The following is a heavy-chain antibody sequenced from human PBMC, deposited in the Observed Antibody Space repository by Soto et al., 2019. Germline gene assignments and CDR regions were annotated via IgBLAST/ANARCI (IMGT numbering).Heavy chain of an antibody. CDR2: IYWDDDE. V-gene: IGHV2-5*02. D-gene: IGHD3-22*01. J-gene: IGHJ4*02. Sequence: ITLKESGPMLVKPTQTLTLTCTFSGFSLTTNGLGVGWIRQPPGKPLEWLALIYWDDDERYSPSLKSRLTITKDTSKNQVVLIMTNMDPVDTATYYCARDSSGYLGFDYWGQGTLVTVSS. CDR1: GFSLTTNGLG. CDR3: ARDSSGYLGFDY.